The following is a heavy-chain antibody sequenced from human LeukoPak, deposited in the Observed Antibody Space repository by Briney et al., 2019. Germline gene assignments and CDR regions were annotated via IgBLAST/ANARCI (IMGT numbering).Heavy chain of an antibody. D-gene: IGHD2-15*01. CDR3: ARDRLRLGYERTNWFDP. CDR1: GGTFNNYA. J-gene: IGHJ5*02. Sequence: ASVKVSCKASGGTFNNYAISWVRQAPGQGLEWMGGIIPVFDTANYAQKFQGRVTITADKSTSTAYMELSSLRSEDTAVYYCARDRLRLGYERTNWFDPWGQGTLVTVSS. V-gene: IGHV1-69*06. CDR2: IIPVFDTA.